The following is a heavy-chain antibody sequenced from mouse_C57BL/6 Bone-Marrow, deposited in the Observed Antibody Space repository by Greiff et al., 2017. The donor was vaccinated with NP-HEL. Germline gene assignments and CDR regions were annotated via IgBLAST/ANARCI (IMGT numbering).Heavy chain of an antibody. CDR1: GFTFTDYY. V-gene: IGHV7-3*01. CDR3: ARLGDGYPYYYAMDY. Sequence: EVKVVESGGGLVQPGGSLSLSCAASGFTFTDYYMSWVRQPPGKALEWLGFIRNKANGYTTEYSASVKGRFTISRDNSQSILYLQMNALRAEDSATYYCARLGDGYPYYYAMDYWGQGTSVTVSS. CDR2: IRNKANGYTT. D-gene: IGHD2-3*01. J-gene: IGHJ4*01.